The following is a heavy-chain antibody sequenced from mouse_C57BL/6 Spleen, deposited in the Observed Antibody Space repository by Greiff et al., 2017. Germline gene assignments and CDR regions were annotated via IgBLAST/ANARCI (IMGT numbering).Heavy chain of an antibody. CDR2: IYPSDSET. Sequence: QVQLQQSGAELVRPGSSVKLSCKASGYTFTSYWMDWVKQRPGQGLEWIGNIYPSDSETHYNQKFKDKATLTVDKSSSTAYMQLSSLTSEDSAVYYCAREGLWYSMDYWGQGTSVTVSS. D-gene: IGHD2-1*01. J-gene: IGHJ4*01. V-gene: IGHV1-61*01. CDR3: AREGLWYSMDY. CDR1: GYTFTSYW.